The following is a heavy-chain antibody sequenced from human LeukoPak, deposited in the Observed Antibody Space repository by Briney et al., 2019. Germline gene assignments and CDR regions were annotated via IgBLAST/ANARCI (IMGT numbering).Heavy chain of an antibody. D-gene: IGHD3-10*01. CDR1: GFTFSSYG. Sequence: GGSLRLSCAASGFTFSSYGMHWVRQAPGKGLEWVAVISYDGSNKYYADSAKGRFTISRDNSKNTLYLQMNSLRAEDTAVYYCAKVTPGFHYYYYGMDVWGQGTTVTVSS. CDR2: ISYDGSNK. V-gene: IGHV3-30*18. CDR3: AKVTPGFHYYYYGMDV. J-gene: IGHJ6*02.